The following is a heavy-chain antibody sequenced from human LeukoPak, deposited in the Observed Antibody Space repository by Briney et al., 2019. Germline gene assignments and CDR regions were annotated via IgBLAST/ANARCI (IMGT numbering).Heavy chain of an antibody. Sequence: GGSLRLSCVASGFTFSGYSMNWVRQVPGKGLEWVSSISSRSSYIFDADSVKGRFTISRDNAKNSLYLQMNSLRVEDTAVYYCARGRNDYGSENYYQIYPFDYWGQGTLVTVSS. CDR3: ARGRNDYGSENYYQIYPFDY. D-gene: IGHD3-10*01. J-gene: IGHJ4*02. V-gene: IGHV3-21*01. CDR1: GFTFSGYS. CDR2: ISSRSSYI.